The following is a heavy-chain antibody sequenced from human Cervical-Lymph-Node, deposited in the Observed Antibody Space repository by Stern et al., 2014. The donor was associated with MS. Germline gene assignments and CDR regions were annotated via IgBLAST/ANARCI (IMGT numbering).Heavy chain of an antibody. CDR2: TYHRSKWYN. Sequence: QEQLQQSGQGLVKTSQTLSLTCAISGDSVSSNSATWNWIRQSPARGLEWLGRTYHRSKWYNDYALYVKSRINISPEQSKNQVSLHLNSVTPEDTAVYYCARGPAAFHYWGHGTLFTFSS. V-gene: IGHV6-1*01. D-gene: IGHD2-21*01. J-gene: IGHJ4*01. CDR3: ARGPAAFHY. CDR1: GDSVSSNSAT.